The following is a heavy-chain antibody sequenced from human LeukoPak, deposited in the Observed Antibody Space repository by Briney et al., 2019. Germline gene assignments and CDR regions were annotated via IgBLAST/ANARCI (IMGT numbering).Heavy chain of an antibody. CDR2: IIPIFGTA. V-gene: IGHV1-69*05. Sequence: ASVKVSCKASGGTFSSYAISWVRQAPGQGLEWMGGIIPIFGTANYAQKFQGRVTITTDESTSSAYMELSSLRSEDTAVYYCARGRDGYNYYFDYWGQGTLVTVSS. J-gene: IGHJ4*02. CDR1: GGTFSSYA. CDR3: ARGRDGYNYYFDY. D-gene: IGHD5-24*01.